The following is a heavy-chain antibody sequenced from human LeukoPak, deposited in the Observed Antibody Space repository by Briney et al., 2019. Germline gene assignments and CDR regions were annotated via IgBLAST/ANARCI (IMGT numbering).Heavy chain of an antibody. D-gene: IGHD2-2*01. CDR1: GGSISSSSYY. CDR3: AREEGCSSTSCELGPNWFDP. J-gene: IGHJ5*02. CDR2: IYYSGST. Sequence: SETLSLTCTVSGGSISSSSYYWGWIRQPPGKGLEWIGSIYYSGSTYYNPSLKSRVTISVDTSKNQFSLKLSSVAAADTAVYYCAREEGCSSTSCELGPNWFDPWGQGTLVTVSS. V-gene: IGHV4-39*07.